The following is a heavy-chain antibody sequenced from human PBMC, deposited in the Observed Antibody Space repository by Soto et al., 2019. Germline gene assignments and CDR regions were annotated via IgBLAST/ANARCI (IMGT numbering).Heavy chain of an antibody. CDR3: ARDRYGNREETPDAFDI. CDR2: ISSSSSYI. D-gene: IGHD1-1*01. V-gene: IGHV3-21*01. CDR1: GFTFSSYS. J-gene: IGHJ3*02. Sequence: GGSLRLSCAASGFTFSSYSMNWVRQAPGKGLEWVSSISSSSSYIYYADSVKGRFTISRDNAKNSLYLQMNSLRAEDTAVYYCARDRYGNREETPDAFDIWGQGTMVTVSS.